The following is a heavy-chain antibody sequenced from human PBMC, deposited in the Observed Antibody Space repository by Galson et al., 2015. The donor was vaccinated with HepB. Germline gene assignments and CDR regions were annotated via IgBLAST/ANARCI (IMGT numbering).Heavy chain of an antibody. Sequence: SETLSLTCTVSGGSISSSSYYWGWIRQPPGKGLEWIGSIYYSGSTYYNPSLKSRVTISVDTSKNQFSLKLSSVTAADTAVYYCARHSDGGRTDFDYWGQGTLVTVSS. CDR1: GGSISSSSYY. CDR2: IYYSGST. D-gene: IGHD4-23*01. J-gene: IGHJ4*02. V-gene: IGHV4-39*01. CDR3: ARHSDGGRTDFDY.